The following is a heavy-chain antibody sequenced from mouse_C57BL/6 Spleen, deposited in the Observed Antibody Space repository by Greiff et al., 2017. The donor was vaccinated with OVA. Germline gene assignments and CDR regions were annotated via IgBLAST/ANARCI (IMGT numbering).Heavy chain of an antibody. CDR2: INPGSGGT. CDR3: ARASYSSWLAY. J-gene: IGHJ3*01. V-gene: IGHV1-54*01. Sequence: QVQLKQSGAELVRPGTSVKVSCKASGYAFTDYLIEWVKQRPGQGLEWIGVINPGSGGTYYNEKFKGKATLTVDKSYSTAYMQLSSLTSEDSAVYFCARASYSSWLAYWGQGTLVTVSA. CDR1: GYAFTDYL. D-gene: IGHD2-12*01.